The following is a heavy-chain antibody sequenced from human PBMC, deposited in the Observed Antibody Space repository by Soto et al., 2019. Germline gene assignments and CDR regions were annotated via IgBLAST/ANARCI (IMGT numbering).Heavy chain of an antibody. J-gene: IGHJ4*02. Sequence: DVQLVASGGGLVLRGESLRLSCAASGFTVGSAYMSWVRQAPGKGLEWVAGIYSGGNRYYDDSVKGRFTISRDTSENRLYLQMNSLRAEDAAIYYCARVPWVGDIGDYWGQGTLVTVSS. CDR2: IYSGGNR. V-gene: IGHV3-66*01. CDR1: GFTVGSAY. CDR3: ARVPWVGDIGDY. D-gene: IGHD4-17*01.